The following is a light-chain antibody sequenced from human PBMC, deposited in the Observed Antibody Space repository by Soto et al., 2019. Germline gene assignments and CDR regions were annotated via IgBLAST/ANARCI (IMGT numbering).Light chain of an antibody. J-gene: IGKJ4*01. CDR2: GAS. CDR1: QNINSD. V-gene: IGKV3-15*01. CDR3: QQYNNWPFT. Sequence: EIAMTQSPATLSVSPGERVTHSCRASQNINSDLAWYQQKRGQAPRLLIYGASTRATGIPARFSGSGSGTEFTVTISSLQSEDFAVYYCQQYNNWPFTFGGGTKVEIK.